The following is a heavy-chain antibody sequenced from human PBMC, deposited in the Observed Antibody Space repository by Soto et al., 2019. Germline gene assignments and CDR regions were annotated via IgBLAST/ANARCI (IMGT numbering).Heavy chain of an antibody. CDR2: IIPIFGTA. CDR1: GGTFSSYA. J-gene: IGHJ6*03. D-gene: IGHD5-12*01. V-gene: IGHV1-69*05. CDR3: ARDGVPRSNSGYDSLYYYYYMDV. Sequence: SVKVSCKASGGTFSSYAISWVRQAPGQRLERMGGIIPIFGTANYAQKFQGWVTMTRDTSISTAYMELSRLRSDDTAVYYCARDGVPRSNSGYDSLYYYYYMDVWGKGTTVTVSS.